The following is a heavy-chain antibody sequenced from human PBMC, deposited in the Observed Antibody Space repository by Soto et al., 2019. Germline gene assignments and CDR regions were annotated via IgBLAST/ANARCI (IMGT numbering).Heavy chain of an antibody. D-gene: IGHD2-21*02. CDR1: GGSISSGGYY. CDR3: ARGVVTAAFDD. J-gene: IGHJ4*02. V-gene: IGHV4-31*03. CDR2: IYYSGST. Sequence: QVQLQESGPGLVKPSQTLSLTCTVSGGSISSGGYYWSWIRQHPGKGLEWIGYIYYSGSTYYNPSLKSRVTIPVEPSKNQFCLKLSSVTAADTAVYYWARGVVTAAFDDWGQGSLVTVSS.